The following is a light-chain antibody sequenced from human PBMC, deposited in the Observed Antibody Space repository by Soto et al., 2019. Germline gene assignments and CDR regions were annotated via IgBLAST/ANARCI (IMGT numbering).Light chain of an antibody. CDR2: KAS. Sequence: DIRMTQSPSTLSASVGDRVTITCRASQSFSSSLAWYQQRPGKAPKLLNYKASNLESGVPSRFSGSGSGTEFSLTISSVQTDNFATSYCQQYNSYLTFGHGTKVDIK. V-gene: IGKV1-5*03. CDR1: QSFSSS. CDR3: QQYNSYLT. J-gene: IGKJ1*01.